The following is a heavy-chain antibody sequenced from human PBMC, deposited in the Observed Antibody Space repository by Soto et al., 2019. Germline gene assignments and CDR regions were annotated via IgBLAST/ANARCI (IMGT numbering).Heavy chain of an antibody. CDR1: GGSFSSADYY. V-gene: IGHV4-30-4*01. CDR3: VSSHGKYPHLSS. D-gene: IGHD1-26*01. J-gene: IGHJ4*02. CDR2: IYYSGST. Sequence: SETLSLTCTVSGGSFSSADYYWTWIRQPPGKGLEWIGYIYYSGSTYYNPSLRSRLSISLDKSKRQLSLKLSSVTAADTAVYYCVSSHGKYPHLSSRGQGTPITVSS.